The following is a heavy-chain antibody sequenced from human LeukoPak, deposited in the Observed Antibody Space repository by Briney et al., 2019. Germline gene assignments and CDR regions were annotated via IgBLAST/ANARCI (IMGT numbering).Heavy chain of an antibody. J-gene: IGHJ6*03. Sequence: SVKVSCKASGGTFSSYAISWVRQAPGQGLEWMGGIIPIFGTANYAQKFQGRVTITADESTNTAYMEMSSLRSEDTAVYYCARELRYFDWFPGIYYYYMDVWGKGTTVTVSS. D-gene: IGHD3-9*01. CDR2: IIPIFGTA. CDR3: ARELRYFDWFPGIYYYYMDV. CDR1: GGTFSSYA. V-gene: IGHV1-69*13.